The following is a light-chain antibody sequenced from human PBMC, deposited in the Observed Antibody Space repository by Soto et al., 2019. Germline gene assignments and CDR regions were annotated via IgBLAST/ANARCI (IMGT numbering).Light chain of an antibody. CDR1: QDIGND. CDR2: SAS. Sequence: DIQVTQSPSSLSASVGDRVTITCRASQDIGNDLGWYQQEPGKDPRRLIYSASNVQSGVPSRFSGSRSGTEFTLTLSSLQPEDFVTYHCLQHKTFPWTFGQGTKVEMK. J-gene: IGKJ1*01. CDR3: LQHKTFPWT. V-gene: IGKV1-17*01.